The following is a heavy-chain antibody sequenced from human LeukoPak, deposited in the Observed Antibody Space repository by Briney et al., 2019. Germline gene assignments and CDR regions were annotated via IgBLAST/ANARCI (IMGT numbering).Heavy chain of an antibody. D-gene: IGHD3-22*01. J-gene: IGHJ4*02. CDR3: ARDTYDSSGYYSGSFDY. Sequence: SQTLSLTCAISGDSVSSNSAAWNWIRQSPSRGLEWLGRTYYRSKWYNDYAVSVKSRITINPDTSKNQFSLKLSSVTAADTAVYYCARDTYDSSGYYSGSFDYWGQGTLVTVSS. V-gene: IGHV6-1*01. CDR1: GDSVSSNSAA. CDR2: TYYRSKWYN.